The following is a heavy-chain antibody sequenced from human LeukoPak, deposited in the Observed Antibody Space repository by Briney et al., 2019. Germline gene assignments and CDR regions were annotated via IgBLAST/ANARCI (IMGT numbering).Heavy chain of an antibody. Sequence: ASVKVSCKASGYTFTGYYMHWVRQAPGQGLEWMGWINPNSGGTNYAQKFLGRVPMTRDTSISTAYMELSRLRSDDTAVYYCARGGVTIFGVAPIDYWGQGTLVIVS. J-gene: IGHJ4*02. D-gene: IGHD3-3*01. CDR2: INPNSGGT. CDR1: GYTFTGYY. V-gene: IGHV1-2*02. CDR3: ARGGVTIFGVAPIDY.